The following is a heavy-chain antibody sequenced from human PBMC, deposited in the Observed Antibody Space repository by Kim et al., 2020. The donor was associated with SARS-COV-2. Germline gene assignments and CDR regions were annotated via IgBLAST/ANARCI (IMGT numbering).Heavy chain of an antibody. Sequence: GIANYAQKFQGRVTITADKSTSTAYMELSSLRSEDTAVYYCASRPGAFDYWGQGTLVTVSS. V-gene: IGHV1-69*02. D-gene: IGHD7-27*01. J-gene: IGHJ4*02. CDR3: ASRPGAFDY. CDR2: GIA.